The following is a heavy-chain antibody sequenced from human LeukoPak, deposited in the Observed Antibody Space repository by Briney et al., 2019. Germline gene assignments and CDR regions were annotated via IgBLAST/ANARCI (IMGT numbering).Heavy chain of an antibody. CDR3: ALTLRELKLGY. CDR1: GFIFSDHY. J-gene: IGHJ4*02. D-gene: IGHD1-26*01. V-gene: IGHV3-72*01. Sequence: PGGSLRLSCAASGFIFSDHYLDWVRQAPGKGLEWVGRSRNKDNIYTTEYAASVKGRFTISRDDSKKSLYLQMNSLKTEDTAIYYCALTLRELKLGYWGQGTLVTVSS. CDR2: SRNKDNIYTT.